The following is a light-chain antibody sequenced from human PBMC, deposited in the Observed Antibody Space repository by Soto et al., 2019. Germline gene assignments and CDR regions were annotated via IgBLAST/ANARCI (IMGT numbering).Light chain of an antibody. Sequence: EIVLTQSPATLSLSPGERAILSCRASQSVSSSLAWYQQKPGQAPRLLIYDASSRATGIPARFSGSGSGTDFTLTISSLEPEDFAVYYCQQRSIWPLTFGGGTKVEIK. CDR3: QQRSIWPLT. CDR1: QSVSSS. J-gene: IGKJ4*01. CDR2: DAS. V-gene: IGKV3-11*01.